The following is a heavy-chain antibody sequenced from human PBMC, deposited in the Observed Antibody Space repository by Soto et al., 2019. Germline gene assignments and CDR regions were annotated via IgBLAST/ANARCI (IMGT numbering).Heavy chain of an antibody. CDR2: IYYSGST. V-gene: IGHV4-39*01. Sequence: QLQLQESGPGLVKPSETLSLTCTVSGGSISSRSYYWGWIRQPPGKGLEWIGSIYYSGSTYYNPSLKSRVTISVDTSKNQFSLKLSSVTAADTAVYYCARRYSRSSFAFGVWGPGTLVTVSS. J-gene: IGHJ4*02. CDR1: GGSISSRSYY. CDR3: ARRYSRSSFAFGV. D-gene: IGHD6-6*01.